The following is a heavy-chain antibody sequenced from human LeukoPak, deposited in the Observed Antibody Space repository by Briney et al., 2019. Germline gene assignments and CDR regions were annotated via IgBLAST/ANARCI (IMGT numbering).Heavy chain of an antibody. Sequence: ASVKVSCKSSGYTFTSYDINWVRQATGQGLEWMGWMNPNSGKTGYAQKFQGRVTMTRNTSISTAYMELSSLSSEDTAVYYCARVPAPKGRGMYDAFDIWGQGTMVTVSS. D-gene: IGHD1-26*01. V-gene: IGHV1-8*01. J-gene: IGHJ3*02. CDR2: MNPNSGKT. CDR1: GYTFTSYD. CDR3: ARVPAPKGRGMYDAFDI.